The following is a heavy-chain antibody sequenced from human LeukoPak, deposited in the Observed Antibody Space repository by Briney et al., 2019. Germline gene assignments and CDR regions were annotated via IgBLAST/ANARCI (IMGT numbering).Heavy chain of an antibody. D-gene: IGHD6-19*01. CDR1: GFTFSSYS. CDR3: AGDQQYSSGCPDY. V-gene: IGHV3-21*01. Sequence: GGSLRLSCAASGFTFSSYSMNWVRQAPGKGLEWVSSISSSSSYIYYADSVKGRFTISRDSAKNSLYLQMNSLRAEDTAVYYCAGDQQYSSGCPDYWGQGTLVTVSS. CDR2: ISSSSSYI. J-gene: IGHJ4*02.